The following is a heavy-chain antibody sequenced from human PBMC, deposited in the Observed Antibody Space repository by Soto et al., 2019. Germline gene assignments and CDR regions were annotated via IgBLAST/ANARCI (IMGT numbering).Heavy chain of an antibody. CDR2: IIPIFGTT. CDR3: ASTYYQWEALHYFDF. Sequence: QVQLVQSGAEVKKPGSSVKVSCTASGGTFSRYGFTWLRQAPGQGFQWMGGIIPIFGTTHSEQNFQGRPAINADASTSTVYMERSSLRSDDTAIYFCASTYYQWEALHYFDFRGQGTLVTVSS. D-gene: IGHD1-26*01. CDR1: GGTFSRYG. V-gene: IGHV1-69*01. J-gene: IGHJ4*02.